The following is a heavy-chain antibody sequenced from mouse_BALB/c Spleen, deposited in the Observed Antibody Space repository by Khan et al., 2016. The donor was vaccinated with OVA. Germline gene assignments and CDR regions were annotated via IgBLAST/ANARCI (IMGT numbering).Heavy chain of an antibody. D-gene: IGHD2-1*01. Sequence: QVQLKQSGPELVKPGASVRISCKASGYTFTSYYIHWVKQRPGQGLEWIGWIYPGNVNTGYNEKFKGKATLTADKSSSTAYMQLSSLTSEDSAVYFCARWGGNYPSYAMDDWGQGTSVTVSS. CDR2: IYPGNVNT. J-gene: IGHJ4*01. CDR1: GYTFTSYY. CDR3: ARWGGNYPSYAMDD. V-gene: IGHV1S56*01.